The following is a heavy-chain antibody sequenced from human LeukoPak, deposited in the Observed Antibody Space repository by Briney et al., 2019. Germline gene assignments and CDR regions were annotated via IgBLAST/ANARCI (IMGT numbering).Heavy chain of an antibody. D-gene: IGHD6-19*01. V-gene: IGHV1-2*02. CDR1: GYTFTGYY. Sequence: ASVKLSCKASGYTFTGYYMHWVRQAPGQGLEWMGWINPNSGGTNYAQKFQGMVTMTRNTSISTAYMELSRLRSDGMAVYYCAREDGSGWYDLVYWGQGTLVTVSS. CDR2: INPNSGGT. CDR3: AREDGSGWYDLVY. J-gene: IGHJ4*02.